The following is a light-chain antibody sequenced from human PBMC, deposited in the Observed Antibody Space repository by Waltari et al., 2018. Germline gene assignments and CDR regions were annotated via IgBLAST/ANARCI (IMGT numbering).Light chain of an antibody. CDR2: KAS. Sequence: DIQMTQSPSSLSASVGDRVTITRRASQGISSWLAWYQQKPGKTPNLLISKASSLQSGVPSRFSGSGSGTDFTLTISSLQPEDFATYYCQQYNSAPLTFGGGTKVEIK. V-gene: IGKV1-12*01. CDR1: QGISSW. CDR3: QQYNSAPLT. J-gene: IGKJ4*01.